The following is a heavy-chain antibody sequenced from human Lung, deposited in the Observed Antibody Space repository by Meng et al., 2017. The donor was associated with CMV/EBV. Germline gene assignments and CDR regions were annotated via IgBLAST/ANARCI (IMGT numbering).Heavy chain of an antibody. CDR1: GFTFRTYA. J-gene: IGHJ4*02. D-gene: IGHD6-19*01. V-gene: IGHV3-23*01. CDR3: AKELHTGWSYYVDY. CDR2: ISGSGGTT. Sequence: ESXKISXGASGFTFRTYAMSWVRQVPGKGLEWVSSISGSGGTTHYVDSVKGRFTISKDTSRDTLYLQMNSLRAEDTAVYSCAKELHTGWSYYVDYWGQGALVXVSS.